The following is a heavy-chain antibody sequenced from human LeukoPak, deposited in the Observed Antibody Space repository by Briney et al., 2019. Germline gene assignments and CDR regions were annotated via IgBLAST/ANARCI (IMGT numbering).Heavy chain of an antibody. CDR3: TKGISTEDYRFFF. D-gene: IGHD3-16*02. V-gene: IGHV3-30*02. J-gene: IGHJ4*02. Sequence: SGGSLRLSCTTSGFTFSNYGIHWVRQAPGKGLEWVSFIKSDESDKHYADSVKGRFTISRDNSKNTLYLQMNSLRPEDTAVYYCTKGISTEDYRFFFWGQGALATVSS. CDR2: IKSDESDK. CDR1: GFTFSNYG.